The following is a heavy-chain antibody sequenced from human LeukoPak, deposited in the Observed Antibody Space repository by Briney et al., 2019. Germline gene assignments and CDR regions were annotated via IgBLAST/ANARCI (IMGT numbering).Heavy chain of an antibody. CDR1: GLTFTSHG. CDR3: ARDRGKDYFDS. D-gene: IGHD4-23*01. Sequence: PGTSLRLSCTTPGLTFTSHGFHPLPQTEAKRQERVAFVRNDASDTYHANSVKGRFSVSRDDSKNTLYLQMNSLRPEDTAIYYCARDRGKDYFDSWGQGTQVTVSS. V-gene: IGHV3-33*01. CDR2: VRNDASDT. J-gene: IGHJ4*02.